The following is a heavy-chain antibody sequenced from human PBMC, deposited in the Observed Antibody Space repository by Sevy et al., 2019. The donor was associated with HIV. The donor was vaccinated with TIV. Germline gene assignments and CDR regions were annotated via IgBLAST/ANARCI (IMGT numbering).Heavy chain of an antibody. CDR3: ARGQLLQFLEWPSYSLDV. CDR2: INSHGTIT. CDR1: GFTFSSHW. J-gene: IGHJ6*02. Sequence: GGSLRLSCAASGFTFSSHWMFWVRQAPGKGLMWVSHINSHGTITNYADSVKGRFAISRDNAKTTVYLRMDSLRAEDTAVYYCARGQLLQFLEWPSYSLDVWGQGTTVTVFS. D-gene: IGHD3-3*01. V-gene: IGHV3-74*01.